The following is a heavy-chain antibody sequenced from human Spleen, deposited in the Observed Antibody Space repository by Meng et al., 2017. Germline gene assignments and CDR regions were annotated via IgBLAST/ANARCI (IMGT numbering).Heavy chain of an antibody. CDR2: INHSGST. Sequence: SETLSLTCVASGGSFSDYYWSWIRQPPGKGLEWIGEINHSGSTNYNPSLESRATISVDTSKNQFSLKLSSVTAADTAVYYCARAQLATTPLFDYWGQGTLVTVPQ. D-gene: IGHD5-24*01. V-gene: IGHV4-34*01. CDR1: GGSFSDYY. J-gene: IGHJ4*02. CDR3: ARAQLATTPLFDY.